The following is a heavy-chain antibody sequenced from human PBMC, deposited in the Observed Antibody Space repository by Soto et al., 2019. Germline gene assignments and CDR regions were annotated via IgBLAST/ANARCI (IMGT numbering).Heavy chain of an antibody. V-gene: IGHV3-66*01. CDR2: IYGAGTI. J-gene: IGHJ4*02. D-gene: IGHD3-9*01. Sequence: GGSLRLSCAASGFTVSSYYITWVRQAPGKGLEWVSIIYGAGTIHYADSVKGRFTISRDNSMNTVYLQLNSLRAEDTAVYYCARGSHSSIDILTAFDCWGQGTLVTVSS. CDR1: GFTVSSYY. CDR3: ARGSHSSIDILTAFDC.